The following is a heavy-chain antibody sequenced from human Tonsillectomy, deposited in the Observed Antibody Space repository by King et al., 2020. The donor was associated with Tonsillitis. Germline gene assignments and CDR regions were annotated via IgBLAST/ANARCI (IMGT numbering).Heavy chain of an antibody. Sequence: VQLVESGGGMVQPGGSLRLSCACAGFTFSSYWMSLVRQAPGKGPEWVANIKQDGSEAYYVDSVTCRLTISRDNAENSLYLQMNSLRAEDTAVYYCARDSLTATRAFDLWGRGTLVTVSS. CDR2: IKQDGSEA. D-gene: IGHD1-14*01. CDR3: ARDSLTATRAFDL. CDR1: GFTFSSYW. J-gene: IGHJ2*01. V-gene: IGHV3-7*03.